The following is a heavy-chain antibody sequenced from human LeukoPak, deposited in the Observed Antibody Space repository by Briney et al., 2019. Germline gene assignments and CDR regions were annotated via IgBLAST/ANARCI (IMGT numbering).Heavy chain of an antibody. V-gene: IGHV4-34*01. CDR1: GGSFSDYY. CDR2: INDSGST. J-gene: IGHJ5*02. CDR3: ARGPSGNYYGRWFDP. Sequence: PSETLSLTCAVYGGSFSDYYWSWIRQPPGKGLEWIGEINDSGSTNYNPSLKSRGTISVDTSKSQFPLNLKSVTAADTAVYYCARGPSGNYYGRWFDPWGQGTLVIVSS. D-gene: IGHD1-26*01.